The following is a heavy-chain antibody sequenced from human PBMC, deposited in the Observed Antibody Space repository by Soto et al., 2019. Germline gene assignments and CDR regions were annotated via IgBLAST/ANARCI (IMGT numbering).Heavy chain of an antibody. V-gene: IGHV1-69*13. CDR1: GGTFSSYA. CDR3: ARDNRWTSTGTPVRGDWFDP. Sequence: RASVKVSCKASGGTFSSYAISWVRQAPGQGLEWMGGIIPIFGTANYAQKFQGRVTITADESTSTAYMELSSLRSEDTAVYYCARDNRWTSTGTPVRGDWFDPWGQGTLVTVSS. CDR2: IIPIFGTA. D-gene: IGHD1-1*01. J-gene: IGHJ5*02.